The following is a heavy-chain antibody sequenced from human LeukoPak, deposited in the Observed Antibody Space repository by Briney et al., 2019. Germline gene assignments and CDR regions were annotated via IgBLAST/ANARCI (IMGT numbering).Heavy chain of an antibody. CDR1: GFSFDTHG. CDR3: AKDTAMVRGVCDY. Sequence: GRSLRLSCAASGFSFDTHGMHWVRQAPGKGLEWVSAISGSGGSTYYADSVKGRFTISRDNSKNTLYLQMNSLRAEDTAVYYGAKDTAMVRGVCDYWGQGTLVTVSS. J-gene: IGHJ4*02. V-gene: IGHV3-23*01. D-gene: IGHD3-10*01. CDR2: ISGSGGST.